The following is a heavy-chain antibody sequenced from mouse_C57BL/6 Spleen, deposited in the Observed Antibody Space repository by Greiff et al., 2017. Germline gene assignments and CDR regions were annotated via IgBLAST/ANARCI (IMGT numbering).Heavy chain of an antibody. CDR1: GYAFSSSW. V-gene: IGHV1-82*01. J-gene: IGHJ4*01. CDR2: IYPGDGDT. CDR3: ARSPLAYAMDY. Sequence: VKLQESGPELVKPGASVKISCKASGYAFSSSWMNWVKQRPGKGLEWIGRIYPGDGDTNYNGKFKGKATLTADKSSSTAYMQLSSLTSEDSAVYFCARSPLAYAMDYWGQGTSVTVSS. D-gene: IGHD6-1*01.